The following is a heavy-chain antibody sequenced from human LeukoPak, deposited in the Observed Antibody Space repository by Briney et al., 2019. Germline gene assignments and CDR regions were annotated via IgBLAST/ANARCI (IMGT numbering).Heavy chain of an antibody. CDR1: GGTFSSYA. CDR3: ARDRNSGEMATITDY. D-gene: IGHD5-24*01. V-gene: IGHV1-69*06. CDR2: IIPIFGTA. J-gene: IGHJ4*02. Sequence: SVKVSCKASGGTFSSYAISWARQAPGQGLEWMGRIIPIFGTANYAQKFQGRVTITADKSTSTAYMELSSLRSEDTAVYYCARDRNSGEMATITDYWGQGTLVTVSS.